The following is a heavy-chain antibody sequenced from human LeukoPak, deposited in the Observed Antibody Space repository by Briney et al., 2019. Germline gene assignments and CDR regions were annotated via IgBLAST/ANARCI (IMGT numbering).Heavy chain of an antibody. D-gene: IGHD3-16*01. J-gene: IGHJ4*02. V-gene: IGHV3-21*01. CDR3: ARSLGPLDATYYFDY. Sequence: GGSLRLSCAASGFTFSSYSMNWVRQAPGKGLEWVSSISSSSSYIYYADSVKGRFTISRDNAKNSLYLQMNSLRAEDMAVYYCARSLGPLDATYYFDYWGQGTLVTVSS. CDR2: ISSSSSYI. CDR1: GFTFSSYS.